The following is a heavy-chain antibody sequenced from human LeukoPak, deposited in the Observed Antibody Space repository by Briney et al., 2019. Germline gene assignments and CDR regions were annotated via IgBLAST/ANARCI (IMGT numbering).Heavy chain of an antibody. V-gene: IGHV4-34*01. D-gene: IGHD6-13*01. CDR3: ARGEGQRQLVHIH. CDR2: INHSGST. J-gene: IGHJ4*02. Sequence: SETLSLTCAVYGGSFSGYYYTWIRQPPGKGLGWIGEINHSGSTTYNPSLNSRVIILVDTSENQFSLKLRSVTAADTAVYYCARGEGQRQLVHIHWGQGTLVTVSS. CDR1: GGSFSGYY.